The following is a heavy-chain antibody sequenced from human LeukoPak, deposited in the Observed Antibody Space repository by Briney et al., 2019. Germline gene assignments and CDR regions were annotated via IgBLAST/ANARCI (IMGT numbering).Heavy chain of an antibody. CDR1: GGTFSSYA. J-gene: IGHJ5*02. D-gene: IGHD3-22*01. V-gene: IGHV1-69*05. CDR3: ARCGSGFPSGYSPYNWFDP. CDR2: IFPIFGKA. Sequence: SVKVSCKASGGTFSSYAISWVRQAPGQGLEWMGGIFPIFGKANYAQKFQGRVTITTDESTRTAYMELSSLRSEDTAVYYCARCGSGFPSGYSPYNWFDPWGQGTLVTVSP.